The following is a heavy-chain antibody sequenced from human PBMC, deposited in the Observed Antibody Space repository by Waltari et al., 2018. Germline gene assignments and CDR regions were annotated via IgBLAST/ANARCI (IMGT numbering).Heavy chain of an antibody. J-gene: IGHJ3*02. CDR3: AKDGGGSGSSRDDAFDI. Sequence: EVQLVESGGGLVQPGRSLRLSCAASGFTFDDYAMHWVRQAPGKGLEWVSGISWNSGSIGYADSVKGRFTISRDNAKNALYLQMNSLRAEDTALDYCAKDGGGSGSSRDDAFDIWGQGTMVTVSS. D-gene: IGHD1-26*01. CDR2: ISWNSGSI. V-gene: IGHV3-9*01. CDR1: GFTFDDYA.